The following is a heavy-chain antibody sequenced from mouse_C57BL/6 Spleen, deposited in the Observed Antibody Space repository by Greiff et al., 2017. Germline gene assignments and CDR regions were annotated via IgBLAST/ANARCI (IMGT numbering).Heavy chain of an antibody. D-gene: IGHD2-4*01. J-gene: IGHJ1*03. V-gene: IGHV3-8*01. Sequence: DVKLQESGPGLAKPSQTLSLTCSVTGYSITSDYWNWIRKFPGNKLEYMGYISYSGSTYYNPSLKSRISITRDTSKNQYYLQLNSVTTEDTATYYCARNYYDYDGYWYFDVWGTGTTVTVSS. CDR3: ARNYYDYDGYWYFDV. CDR2: ISYSGST. CDR1: GYSITSDY.